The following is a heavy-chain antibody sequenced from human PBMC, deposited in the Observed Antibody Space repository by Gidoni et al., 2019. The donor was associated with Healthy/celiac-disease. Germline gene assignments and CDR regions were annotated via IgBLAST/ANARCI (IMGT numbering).Heavy chain of an antibody. V-gene: IGHV3-23*01. CDR1: GFTFSSYA. J-gene: IGHJ3*02. CDR2: ISGSCGST. D-gene: IGHD3-22*01. CDR3: AKPDTMIVVYDAFDI. Sequence: EVQLLESGGGLVQPGGSMRLSCAASGFTFSSYAMCWVRQAPGKGLEWVSAISGSCGSTYYADSVKGRFTISRDNSKNTLYLQMNSLRAEDTAVYYCAKPDTMIVVYDAFDIWGQGTMVTVSS.